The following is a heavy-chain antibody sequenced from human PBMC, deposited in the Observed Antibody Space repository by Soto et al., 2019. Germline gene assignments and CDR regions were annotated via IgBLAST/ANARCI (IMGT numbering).Heavy chain of an antibody. CDR1: GYTFTNLG. V-gene: IGHV1-18*01. CDR2: IGGYKGNT. CDR3: APHTLDTGMPSGY. D-gene: IGHD5-18*01. J-gene: IGHJ4*02. Sequence: ASVKVSCKASGYTFTNLGVSWVRQAPGQGLEWMGWIGGYKGNTNYAQKLQGRVTLTTDTSTSTAYMELRSLRSDDTAVYYCAPHTLDTGMPSGYWGQGTLVTVSS.